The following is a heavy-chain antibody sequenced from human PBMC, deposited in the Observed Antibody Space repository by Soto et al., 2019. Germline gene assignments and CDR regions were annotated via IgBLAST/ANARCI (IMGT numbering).Heavy chain of an antibody. D-gene: IGHD1-1*01. J-gene: IGHJ4*02. CDR3: ARLALGVTMLERYFNL. CDR2: IHPHNGLT. Sequence: QVLLGQSGAEVQKPGASVKVSCRASGYSITDYYLHWVRQAPGRGLEWMAWIHPHNGLTHYAQNFQGRGSLSRETSTNTVYIEMTRLKSDDTAVYYCARLALGVTMLERYFNLWGQGTPVTVAS. V-gene: IGHV1-2*02. CDR1: GYSITDYY.